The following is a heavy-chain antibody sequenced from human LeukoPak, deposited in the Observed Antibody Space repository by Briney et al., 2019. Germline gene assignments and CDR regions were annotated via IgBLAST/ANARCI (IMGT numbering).Heavy chain of an antibody. D-gene: IGHD3-9*01. CDR2: INHSGST. Sequence: PSETLSLTCAVYGGSFSGYYWSWIRLPPGKGLEWIGEINHSGSTNYNPSLKSRVTISVDTSKNQFSLKLSSVTAADTAVYYCARDRVVLRYFDWLHQESKPRRYYFDYWGQGTLVTVSS. CDR1: GGSFSGYY. CDR3: ARDRVVLRYFDWLHQESKPRRYYFDY. V-gene: IGHV4-34*01. J-gene: IGHJ4*02.